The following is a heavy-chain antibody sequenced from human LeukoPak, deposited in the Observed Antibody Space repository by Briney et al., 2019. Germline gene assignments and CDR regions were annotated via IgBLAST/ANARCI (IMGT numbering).Heavy chain of an antibody. CDR2: IRFDGSNK. D-gene: IGHD2-21*02. CDR1: GFTFSSYG. CDR3: AKGNCGGNCYTYYYFYMDV. J-gene: IGHJ6*03. V-gene: IGHV3-30*02. Sequence: GGSLRLSCAASGFTFSSYGMHWVRQAPGKGLEWVAFIRFDGSNKYYADSVKGRFTISRDNSKLYLQMNGLRAEDTAVYYCAKGNCGGNCYTYYYFYMDVWGKGTTVTVSS.